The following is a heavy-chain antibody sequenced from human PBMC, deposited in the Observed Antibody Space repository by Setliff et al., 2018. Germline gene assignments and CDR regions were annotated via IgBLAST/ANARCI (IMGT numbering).Heavy chain of an antibody. CDR1: GSTFSSYS. Sequence: PGGSLRLSCAASGSTFSSYSMNWVRQAPGKGLEWVSYISSSSSTIYYADSVRGRFTISRDNAKNSLYLQMNSLRAEDTAVYYCASSANMIRGAIWGQETLVTVSS. CDR3: ASSANMIRGAI. CDR2: ISSSSSTI. D-gene: IGHD3-10*01. J-gene: IGHJ4*02. V-gene: IGHV3-48*04.